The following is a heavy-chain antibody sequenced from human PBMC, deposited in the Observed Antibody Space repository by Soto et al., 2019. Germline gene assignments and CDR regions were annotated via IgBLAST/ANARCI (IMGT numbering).Heavy chain of an antibody. Sequence: LSLTCAVADGCSRSTNWWTWVRQSPGRGLEWIGEIYHSGTTNYSPSLKSRVNIAVDMSTNHFSLTLISVTAADTAVYYCAFPATADFDYWGKGILVTVSA. D-gene: IGHD6-13*01. CDR2: IYHSGTT. CDR3: AFPATADFDY. V-gene: IGHV4-4*02. CDR1: DGCSRSTNW. J-gene: IGHJ4*02.